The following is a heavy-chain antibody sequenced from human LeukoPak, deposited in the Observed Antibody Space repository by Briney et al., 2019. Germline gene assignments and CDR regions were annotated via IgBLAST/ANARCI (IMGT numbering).Heavy chain of an antibody. V-gene: IGHV4-4*07. CDR3: ARDRLELRSYYYYMDV. CDR2: IYTSGST. CDR1: GGPISSYY. J-gene: IGHJ6*03. Sequence: PSETLSLTCTVSGGPISSYYWSWIRQPAGKGLEWIGRIYTSGSTNYNPSLKSRVTMSVDTSKNQFSLKLSSVTAADTAVYYCARDRLELRSYYYYMDVWGKGTTVTVSS. D-gene: IGHD1-7*01.